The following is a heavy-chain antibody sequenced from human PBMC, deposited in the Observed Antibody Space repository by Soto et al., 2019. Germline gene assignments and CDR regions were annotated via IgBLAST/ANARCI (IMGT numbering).Heavy chain of an antibody. D-gene: IGHD6-13*01. CDR1: GLTFSIYA. V-gene: IGHV3-23*01. Sequence: GGSLRLSCAASGLTFSIYAMSWVRQAPGKGLEWVSTISGSGDSTYYADFVKGRFTISRDNSKNTLFLQMSSLRAEDTAVYYCAKHRGTWSGNAFDIWGQGTMVTVSS. CDR2: ISGSGDST. J-gene: IGHJ3*02. CDR3: AKHRGTWSGNAFDI.